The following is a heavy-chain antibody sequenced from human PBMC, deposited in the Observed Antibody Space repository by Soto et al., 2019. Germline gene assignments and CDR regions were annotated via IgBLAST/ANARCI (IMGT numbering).Heavy chain of an antibody. Sequence: SETLSLTCAVYGGSFSGYYWSWIRQPPGEWLEWIGDINHSGSTDYNPPRKSRVTISVDTSKNQFALKLSSVTAADTAVYYCASARLRVFIYYGMDVWGQGTTVTVSS. CDR3: ASARLRVFIYYGMDV. D-gene: IGHD5-12*01. CDR2: INHSGST. J-gene: IGHJ6*02. CDR1: GGSFSGYY. V-gene: IGHV4-34*01.